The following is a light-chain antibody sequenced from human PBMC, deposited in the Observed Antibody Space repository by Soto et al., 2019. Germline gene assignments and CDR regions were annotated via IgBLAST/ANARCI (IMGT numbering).Light chain of an antibody. CDR2: RND. V-gene: IGLV1-47*01. Sequence: QSVLTQPPSASGTPGQRVTISCSGSSSNIGSNYVYWYHQLPGTAPKLVIYRNDQRPSGVPDRISGSKSGTSASLAISGLRSEDEADYSCAAWDDRLSGLVFGRGTKVTVL. CDR1: SSNIGSNY. J-gene: IGLJ2*01. CDR3: AAWDDRLSGLV.